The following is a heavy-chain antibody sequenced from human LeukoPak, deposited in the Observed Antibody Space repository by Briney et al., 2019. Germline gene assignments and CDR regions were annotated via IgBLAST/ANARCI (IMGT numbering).Heavy chain of an antibody. D-gene: IGHD5-24*01. Sequence: GESLKISCKISGYILTNNWIGWVRQVPGKGLEWMGLIYPGNSDTKYSPSFQGQVTFSVDKSISTAYLHWSSLKASDTAMYYCARRRDGYNWVDYWGQGTLVTVSS. V-gene: IGHV5-51*01. CDR1: GYILTNNW. CDR2: IYPGNSDT. J-gene: IGHJ4*02. CDR3: ARRRDGYNWVDY.